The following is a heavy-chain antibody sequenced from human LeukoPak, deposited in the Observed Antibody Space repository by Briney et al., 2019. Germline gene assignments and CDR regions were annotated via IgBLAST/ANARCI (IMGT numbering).Heavy chain of an antibody. CDR2: ISGSGGST. J-gene: IGHJ4*02. CDR3: AKDTIRNYCTSTSCYVVY. CDR1: GFTFNNYA. V-gene: IGHV3-23*01. D-gene: IGHD2-2*01. Sequence: PGGSLRLSCAASGFTFNNYAMSWVRQAPGKGLEWVSAISGSGGSTYYADSVKGRFTISRDNSKSTLYLQMNSLRAEDTAVYYCAKDTIRNYCTSTSCYVVYWGQGTLVTVSS.